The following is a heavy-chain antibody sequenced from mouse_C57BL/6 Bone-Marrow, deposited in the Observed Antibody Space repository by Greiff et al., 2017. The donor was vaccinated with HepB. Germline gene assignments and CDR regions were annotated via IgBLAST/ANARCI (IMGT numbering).Heavy chain of an antibody. J-gene: IGHJ3*01. Sequence: VQLQQSGPELVKPGASVKISCKASGYAFSSSWMNWVKQRPGKGLEWIGRIYPGDGDTNYNGKFKGKATLTADKSSSTAYMQLSSLTSEDSAVYFCAREYYYGSSPWFAYWGQGTLVTVSA. CDR2: IYPGDGDT. CDR1: GYAFSSSW. CDR3: AREYYYGSSPWFAY. D-gene: IGHD1-1*01. V-gene: IGHV1-82*01.